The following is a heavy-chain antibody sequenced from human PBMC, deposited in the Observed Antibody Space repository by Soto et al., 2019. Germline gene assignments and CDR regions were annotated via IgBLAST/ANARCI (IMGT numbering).Heavy chain of an antibody. CDR1: GGTFSSYA. V-gene: IGHV1-69*13. J-gene: IGHJ3*02. Sequence: SVRVSCKASGGTFSSYAISWVRQAPGQGLEWMGGIIPIFGTANYAQKFQGRVTITADESTSTAYMELSSLRSEDTAVYYCARDVMVRGVIITDAFDIWGQGTMVTVSS. D-gene: IGHD3-10*01. CDR2: IIPIFGTA. CDR3: ARDVMVRGVIITDAFDI.